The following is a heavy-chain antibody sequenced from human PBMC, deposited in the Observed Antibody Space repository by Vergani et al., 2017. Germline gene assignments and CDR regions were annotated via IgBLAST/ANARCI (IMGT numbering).Heavy chain of an antibody. Sequence: QLQLQESGPGLVKPSETLSLTCTVSGGSISSSSYYWGWIRQPPGKGLEWIGSIYYSGSTYYNPSLKSRVTISVDTSKNQFSLKLSSVTVTDTAVYYCERQDSNYSGGFDIWGQGTMVTVSS. V-gene: IGHV4-39*01. J-gene: IGHJ3*02. CDR2: IYYSGST. CDR3: ERQDSNYSGGFDI. D-gene: IGHD4-11*01. CDR1: GGSISSSSYY.